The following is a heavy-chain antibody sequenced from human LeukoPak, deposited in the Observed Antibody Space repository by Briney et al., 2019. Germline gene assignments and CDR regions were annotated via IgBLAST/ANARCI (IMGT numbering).Heavy chain of an antibody. Sequence: SETLSLTCAVYGGSFSGYYWSWIRQPPGKGLEWIGEINHSGSTNYNPSLKSRVTISVDTSKNQFSLKLRSVTAADTAVYYCARGALLTVTTLPDPFDIWGQGTMVTVSS. V-gene: IGHV4-34*01. J-gene: IGHJ3*02. D-gene: IGHD4-11*01. CDR3: ARGALLTVTTLPDPFDI. CDR1: GGSFSGYY. CDR2: INHSGST.